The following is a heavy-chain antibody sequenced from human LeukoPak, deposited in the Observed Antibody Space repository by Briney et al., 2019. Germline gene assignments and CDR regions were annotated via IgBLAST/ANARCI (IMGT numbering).Heavy chain of an antibody. CDR2: IRYDGSNK. D-gene: IGHD2-15*01. Sequence: GGSLRLSCAASGFTFSSYGMHWVRQAPGKGLEWVAFIRYDGSNKYYAGSVKGRFTISRDNSKNTLYLQMNSLRAEDTAVYYCAKDPRGWQDWGQGTLVTVPS. V-gene: IGHV3-30*02. J-gene: IGHJ4*02. CDR1: GFTFSSYG. CDR3: AKDPRGWQD.